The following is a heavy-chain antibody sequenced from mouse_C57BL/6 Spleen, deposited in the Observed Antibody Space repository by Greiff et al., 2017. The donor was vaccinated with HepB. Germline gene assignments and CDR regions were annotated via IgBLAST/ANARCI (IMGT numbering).Heavy chain of an antibody. D-gene: IGHD1-1*01. J-gene: IGHJ2*01. CDR2: INYDGSST. CDR1: GFTFSDYY. CDR3: ARESGFYYYGSSYYFDY. V-gene: IGHV5-16*01. Sequence: EVQLVESEGGLVQPGSSMKLSCTASGFTFSDYYMAWVRQVPEKGLEWVANINYDGSSTYYLDSLKSRFIISRDNAKNILYLQMSSLKSEDTATYYCARESGFYYYGSSYYFDYWGQGTTLTVSS.